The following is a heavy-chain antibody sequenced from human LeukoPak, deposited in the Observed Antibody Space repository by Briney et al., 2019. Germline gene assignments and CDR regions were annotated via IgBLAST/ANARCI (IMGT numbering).Heavy chain of an antibody. J-gene: IGHJ4*02. CDR3: AREDDYSNPGEL. D-gene: IGHD4-11*01. Sequence: SVKVSCKASGYTSTSYGISWVRQAPGQGLEWMGWISAYNGNTNYAQKLQGRVTMTTDASTSTAYMELRSLRSDDTAVYYCAREDDYSNPGELWGQGTLVTVSS. V-gene: IGHV1-18*01. CDR2: ISAYNGNT. CDR1: GYTSTSYG.